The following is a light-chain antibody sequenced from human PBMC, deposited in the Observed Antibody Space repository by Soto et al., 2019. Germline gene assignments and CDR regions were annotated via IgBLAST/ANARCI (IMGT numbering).Light chain of an antibody. CDR1: QSIGNR. CDR2: KAS. V-gene: IGKV1-5*03. J-gene: IGKJ5*01. CDR3: QQYSSYYT. Sequence: DIQMTQSPSTLSASIGERVTITCRASQSIGNRLAWYQQKAGKAPKLLIYKASTLETRVPSRFSGSGSGTHFTLTISRLQPDDFATYYCQQYSSYYTFGQGTRLEIK.